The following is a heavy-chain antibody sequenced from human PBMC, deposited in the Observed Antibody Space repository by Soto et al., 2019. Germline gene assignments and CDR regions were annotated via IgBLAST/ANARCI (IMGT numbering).Heavy chain of an antibody. CDR1: GYTFTSYA. J-gene: IGHJ3*02. CDR2: INAGNGNT. Sequence: ASVKVSCKASGYTFTSYAMHWVRQAPGQRLEWMGWINAGNGNTKYSQKFQGRVTITRDTSASTAYMELSSLRSEDTAVYYCARETITRYYYGSGSSNAFDIWGQGTMVTDSS. V-gene: IGHV1-3*01. D-gene: IGHD3-10*01. CDR3: ARETITRYYYGSGSSNAFDI.